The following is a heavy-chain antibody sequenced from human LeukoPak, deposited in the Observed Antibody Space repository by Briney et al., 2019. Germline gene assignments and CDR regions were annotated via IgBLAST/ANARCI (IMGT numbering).Heavy chain of an antibody. Sequence: PGGSLRLSCAASGFTFSSYWMSWVRQAPGKGLEWVSSISSSSSYIYYADSVKGRFTISRDNAKNSLYLQMNSLRAEDTAVYYCARDIKQQLVRTFDYWGQGTLVTVSS. J-gene: IGHJ4*02. D-gene: IGHD6-13*01. V-gene: IGHV3-21*01. CDR1: GFTFSSYW. CDR3: ARDIKQQLVRTFDY. CDR2: ISSSSSYI.